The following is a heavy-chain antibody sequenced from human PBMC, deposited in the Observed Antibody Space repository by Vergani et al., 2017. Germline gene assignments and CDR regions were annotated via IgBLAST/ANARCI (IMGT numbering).Heavy chain of an antibody. J-gene: IGHJ6*02. CDR3: ARRGDVDTAMVTGYYYGMDV. CDR2: IIPILGIA. Sequence: QVQLVQSGAEVKKPGSSVKVSCKASGGTFSSYTISWVRQAPGQGLEWMGRIIPILGIANYAQKFQGRVTITADKSTSTAYMELSSLGSEDTAVFYCARRGDVDTAMVTGYYYGMDVWGQGTTVTVSS. CDR1: GGTFSSYT. D-gene: IGHD5-18*01. V-gene: IGHV1-69*02.